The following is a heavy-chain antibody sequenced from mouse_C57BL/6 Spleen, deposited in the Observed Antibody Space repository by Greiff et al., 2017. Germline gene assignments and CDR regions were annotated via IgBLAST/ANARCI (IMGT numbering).Heavy chain of an antibody. CDR3: ARHYGIWYFDV. D-gene: IGHD1-1*01. CDR2: IDTNSGGS. Sequence: QVQLQQPGAELVKPGASVKLSCKASGYTFTSYWMHWVKQRPGRGLEWIGRIDTNSGGSKYNEKFKSKATLTVDKPSSTSSMQLSSLTSEDSAVYYCARHYGIWYFDVWGTGTTVTVSS. CDR1: GYTFTSYW. V-gene: IGHV1-72*01. J-gene: IGHJ1*03.